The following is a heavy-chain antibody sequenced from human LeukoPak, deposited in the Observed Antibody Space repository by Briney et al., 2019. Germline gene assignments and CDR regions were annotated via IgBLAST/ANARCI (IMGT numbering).Heavy chain of an antibody. V-gene: IGHV3-20*04. CDR2: INWNGGST. CDR3: ARGTYYDFWSGYFYWYYFDY. CDR1: GFTFSSYA. J-gene: IGHJ4*02. D-gene: IGHD3-3*01. Sequence: GGSLRLSCAASGFTFSSYAMSWVRQAPGKGLEWVSGINWNGGSTGYADSVKGRFTISRDNAKNSLYLQMNSLRAEDTALYYCARGTYYDFWSGYFYWYYFDYWGQGTLVTVSS.